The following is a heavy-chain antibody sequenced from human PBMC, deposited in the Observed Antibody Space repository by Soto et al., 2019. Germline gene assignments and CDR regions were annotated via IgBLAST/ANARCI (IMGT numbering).Heavy chain of an antibody. V-gene: IGHV1-69*02. Sequence: QVQLVQSGAAVKKPGSSVKVSCKASGGTFSSYTISWVRQAPGQGLEWMGRIIPILGIANYAQKFQGRVTITADKSTSTAYMELSSLRSEDTAVYYCARGYCSGGSCYFDYWGQGTLVTVSS. CDR1: GGTFSSYT. D-gene: IGHD2-15*01. J-gene: IGHJ4*02. CDR3: ARGYCSGGSCYFDY. CDR2: IIPILGIA.